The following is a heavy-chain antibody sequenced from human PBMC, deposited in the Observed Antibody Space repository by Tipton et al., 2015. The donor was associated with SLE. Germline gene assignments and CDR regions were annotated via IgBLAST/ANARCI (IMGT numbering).Heavy chain of an antibody. D-gene: IGHD7-27*01. CDR3: ASSRTGADI. CDR1: DGSISSGGYY. V-gene: IGHV4-31*03. J-gene: IGHJ3*02. CDR2: VYYSGNT. Sequence: TLSLTCTVSDGSISSGGYYWSWIRQHPGKGLEWIGYVYYSGNTYYNPSLKSRLTISVDTSKNQFSLKLSSVTAADTAVYYCASSRTGADIWGQGTMVTVSS.